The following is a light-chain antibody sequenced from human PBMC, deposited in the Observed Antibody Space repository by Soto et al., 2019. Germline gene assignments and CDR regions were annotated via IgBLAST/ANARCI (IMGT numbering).Light chain of an antibody. Sequence: IVMTQSPATLSVSPGERATLSCRASQSVSSNLAWYQQKPGQAPRLLIYGASTRATGIPARFSGSGSGTEFTLTISSLHSEDFAVYYCQQYNNWPLTFGQGTKLEIK. J-gene: IGKJ2*01. CDR2: GAS. V-gene: IGKV3-15*01. CDR3: QQYNNWPLT. CDR1: QSVSSN.